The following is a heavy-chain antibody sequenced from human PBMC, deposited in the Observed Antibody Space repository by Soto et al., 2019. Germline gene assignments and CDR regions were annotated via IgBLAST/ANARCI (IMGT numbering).Heavy chain of an antibody. J-gene: IGHJ4*02. CDR2: ISYDGSNK. CDR3: AREDGGGIAARLFDY. D-gene: IGHD6-6*01. V-gene: IGHV3-30-3*01. CDR1: GFTFSSYA. Sequence: GGSLRLSCAASGFTFSSYAMHWVRQAPGKGLEWVAVISYDGSNKYYADSVKGRFTISRDNSKNTLYLQMNSLRAEDTAVYYCAREDGGGIAARLFDYWGQGTLVTVSS.